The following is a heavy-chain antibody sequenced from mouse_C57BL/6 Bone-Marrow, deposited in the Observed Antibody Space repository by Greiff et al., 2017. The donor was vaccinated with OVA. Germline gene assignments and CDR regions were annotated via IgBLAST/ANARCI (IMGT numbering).Heavy chain of an antibody. CDR1: GFTFSDFY. V-gene: IGHV7-1*01. Sequence: EVQLVEPGGGLVQSGRSLRLSCATSGFTFSDFYMEWVRQAPGKGLEWIAASRNKANDYTKEYSAYVKGRFIVSRDTSQIIRYLQMNALRAEDTAIYYCARVDYYLDFDVLGTGAAVTVSS. J-gene: IGHJ1*03. CDR2: SRNKANDYTK. CDR3: ARVDYYLDFDV.